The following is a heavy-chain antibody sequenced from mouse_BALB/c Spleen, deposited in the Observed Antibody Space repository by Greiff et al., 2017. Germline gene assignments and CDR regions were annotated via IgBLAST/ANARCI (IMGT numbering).Heavy chain of an antibody. Sequence: VQLKQSGPGLVKPSQSLSLSCTVTGYSITSYYAWNLMRQVPGNQLEWLGYMSYSGSTSYNPSLKSRITITRDTSKNQFFLQLNSVTTEDTATYYCARHDDYTDYWGQGTTLTVSS. V-gene: IGHV3-2*02. J-gene: IGHJ2*01. D-gene: IGHD2-4*01. CDR1: GYSITSYYA. CDR2: MSYSGST. CDR3: ARHDDYTDY.